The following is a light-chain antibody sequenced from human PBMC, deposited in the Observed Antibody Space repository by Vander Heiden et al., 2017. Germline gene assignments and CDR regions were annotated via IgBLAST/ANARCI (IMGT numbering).Light chain of an antibody. CDR3: SSYTSSSTWV. V-gene: IGLV2-14*01. Sequence: QSALTQPASVSASPGPSITISCTGTSSDVGGYNYVSWYQQHPGKAPKLRSYDVSNRPSGVSNRFTGSKSGNTASLTISGLQAEDEPADYCSSYTSSSTWVFGGGTKLTVL. CDR2: DVS. CDR1: SSDVGGYNY. J-gene: IGLJ2*01.